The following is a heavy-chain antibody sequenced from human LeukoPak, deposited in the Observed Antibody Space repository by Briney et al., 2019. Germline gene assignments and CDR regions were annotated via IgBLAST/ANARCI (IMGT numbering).Heavy chain of an antibody. Sequence: GGSLRLSCAASGLTFSSYSMNWVRQAPGKGLEWVSYISSSGSTIYYADSVKGRFTISRDNAKNSLYLQMNSLRAEDTAVYYCATTPPYNWILDAFDIWGQGTMVTVSS. CDR2: ISSSGSTI. D-gene: IGHD1-20*01. CDR1: GLTFSSYS. J-gene: IGHJ3*02. V-gene: IGHV3-48*04. CDR3: ATTPPYNWILDAFDI.